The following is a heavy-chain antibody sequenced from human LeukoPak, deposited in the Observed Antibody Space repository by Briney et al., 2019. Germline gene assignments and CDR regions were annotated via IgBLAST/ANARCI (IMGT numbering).Heavy chain of an antibody. D-gene: IGHD3-22*01. V-gene: IGHV1-46*01. CDR3: AREEWVDSSGYPIDY. Sequence: ASVKVTCKASGYTFTSYYMHWVRQAPGQGLEWMGIINPSGGSTSYAQKFQGRVTMTRDTSTSTVYMELSSLRSEDTAVYYCAREEWVDSSGYPIDYWGQETLVTVSS. CDR2: INPSGGST. CDR1: GYTFTSYY. J-gene: IGHJ4*01.